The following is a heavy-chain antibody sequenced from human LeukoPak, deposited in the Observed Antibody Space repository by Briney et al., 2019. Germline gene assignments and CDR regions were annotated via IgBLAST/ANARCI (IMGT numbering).Heavy chain of an antibody. CDR3: VREADCSGGTCYRGEFDD. CDR1: GFTFSTYA. D-gene: IGHD2-15*01. CDR2: IWYDGSNT. J-gene: IGHJ4*02. V-gene: IGHV3-33*01. Sequence: PGGSLRLSCAASGFTFSTYAMHWVRQAPGKGLEWVAVIWYDGSNTYYVDSVKGRFTISRDNSKNMLFLQMNSLRVEDTALYFCVREADCSGGTCYRGEFDDWGQGTRVTVSS.